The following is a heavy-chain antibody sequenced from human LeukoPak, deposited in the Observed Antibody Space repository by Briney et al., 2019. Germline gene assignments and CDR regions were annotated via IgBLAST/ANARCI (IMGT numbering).Heavy chain of an antibody. Sequence: SGPALVKPTQTLTLTCTFSGVSLSTSGMCVSWIRQPPGKALEWLARIDWDGDKYYNTSLKTGLTISKDTSKNQVVLTMTNMDPLDTATYYCARIRYSGSGSSHYFDYWGRGTLVTVSS. V-gene: IGHV2-70*11. J-gene: IGHJ4*02. D-gene: IGHD3-10*01. CDR1: GVSLSTSGMC. CDR3: ARIRYSGSGSSHYFDY. CDR2: IDWDGDK.